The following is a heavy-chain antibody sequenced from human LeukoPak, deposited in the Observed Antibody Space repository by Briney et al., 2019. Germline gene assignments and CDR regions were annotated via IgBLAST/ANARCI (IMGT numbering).Heavy chain of an antibody. J-gene: IGHJ5*02. CDR1: GGSISSGSYY. Sequence: SQTLSLTCTVPGGSISSGSYYWSWIRQPAGKGLEWIGRIYTSGSTNYNPSLKSRVTISVDTSKNQFSLKLSSVTAADTAVYYCARGISVNCSSTSCYFDWFDPWGQGTLVTVSS. D-gene: IGHD2-2*01. CDR2: IYTSGST. V-gene: IGHV4-61*02. CDR3: ARGISVNCSSTSCYFDWFDP.